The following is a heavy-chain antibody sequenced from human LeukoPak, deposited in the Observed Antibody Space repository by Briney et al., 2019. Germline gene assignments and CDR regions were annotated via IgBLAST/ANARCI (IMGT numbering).Heavy chain of an antibody. CDR3: ARVTAMVKATMIVVSRGLGY. D-gene: IGHD3-22*01. CDR1: GYTFTGYY. V-gene: IGHV1-2*02. CDR2: INPNSGGT. Sequence: GASVKVSCKASGYTFTGYYMHWVRQVPGQGLEWMGWINPNSGGTKYAQKFQGRVTMTRDTSISTAYMELSRLRSDDTAVYYCARVTAMVKATMIVVSRGLGYWGQGTLVTVSS. J-gene: IGHJ4*02.